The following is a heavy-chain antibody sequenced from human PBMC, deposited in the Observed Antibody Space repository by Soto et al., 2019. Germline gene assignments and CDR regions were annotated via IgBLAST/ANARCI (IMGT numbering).Heavy chain of an antibody. D-gene: IGHD2-2*01. Sequence: GASLKVSCKVSGYTLTELSMHWVRQAPGKGLEWMGGFDPEDGETIYAQKFQGRVTMTEDTSTDTAYMELSSLRSEDTAVYYCAKQCSSPSCYQDWLDPCGQGPLITVYS. V-gene: IGHV1-24*01. CDR1: GYTLTELS. J-gene: IGHJ5*02. CDR3: AKQCSSPSCYQDWLDP. CDR2: FDPEDGET.